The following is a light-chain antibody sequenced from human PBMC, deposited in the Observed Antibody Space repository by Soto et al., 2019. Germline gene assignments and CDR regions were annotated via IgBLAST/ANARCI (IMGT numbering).Light chain of an antibody. V-gene: IGKV3-11*01. CDR1: QSVGNN. CDR2: EAS. Sequence: EIVLTQSPATLSLSPGERATHSCRASQSVGNNLAWYQQKPGQAPGLLIYEASTRATGIPARFSGSGSGTDFTLTISSLEPEDFAVYYCQQHANWPLTFGGGTKVEIK. J-gene: IGKJ4*01. CDR3: QQHANWPLT.